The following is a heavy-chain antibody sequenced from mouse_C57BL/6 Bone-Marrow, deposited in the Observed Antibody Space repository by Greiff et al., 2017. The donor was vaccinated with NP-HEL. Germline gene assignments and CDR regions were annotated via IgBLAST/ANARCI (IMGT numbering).Heavy chain of an antibody. V-gene: IGHV1-81*01. CDR1: GYTFTSYG. J-gene: IGHJ2*01. CDR3: ARSTTVPDFDY. Sequence: QVQLQQSGAELARPGASVKLSCKASGYTFTSYGISWVKQRTGQGLEWIGEIYPRSGNTYYNEKFKGKATLTADKSSSTAYMELRSLTSEDSAVYFCARSTTVPDFDYWGQGTTLTVSS. CDR2: IYPRSGNT. D-gene: IGHD1-1*01.